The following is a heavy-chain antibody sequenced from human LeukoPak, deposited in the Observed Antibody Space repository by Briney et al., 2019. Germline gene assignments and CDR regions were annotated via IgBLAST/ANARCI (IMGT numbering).Heavy chain of an antibody. CDR2: VSAYNGNT. J-gene: IGHJ4*02. V-gene: IGHV1-18*01. CDR3: ARGGIAVAPDY. CDR1: GYTFSSYG. D-gene: IGHD6-19*01. Sequence: ASVKVSCKASGYTFSSYGINWVRQAPGQGLEWMGWVSAYNGNTKYAEKLQGRVTMTTDTSTSTAYMELRSLRSDDTAVYYCARGGIAVAPDYWGQGTLVTVSS.